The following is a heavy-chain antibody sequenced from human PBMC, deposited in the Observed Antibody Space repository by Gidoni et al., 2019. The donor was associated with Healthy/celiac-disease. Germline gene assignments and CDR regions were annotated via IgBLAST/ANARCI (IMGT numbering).Heavy chain of an antibody. Sequence: EVQLLESGGGLVQPGGSLRLSCAASGFTFSSYASSWVRQAPGKGLEWVSAISGSGGSTYYADSVKGRFPISRDNSKNTLYLQMNSLRAEDTAVYYCAKGSLGEPLPLFDYWGQGPLVTLSS. CDR3: AKGSLGEPLPLFDY. CDR1: GFTFSSYA. CDR2: ISGSGGST. D-gene: IGHD3-10*01. J-gene: IGHJ4*02. V-gene: IGHV3-23*01.